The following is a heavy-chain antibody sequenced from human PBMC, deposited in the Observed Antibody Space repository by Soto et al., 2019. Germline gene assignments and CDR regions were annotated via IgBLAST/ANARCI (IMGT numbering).Heavy chain of an antibody. CDR3: AKDFGNFAGGFDAIDL. CDR1: GFVFNDYA. V-gene: IGHV3-30*18. CDR2: ISDDGVTT. J-gene: IGHJ3*01. D-gene: IGHD3-10*01. Sequence: QVQLVESGGGVVQPGMSRRLSCAASGFVFNDYAIHWVRQAPGKGLEWVAVISDDGVTTYFAESVEGRSTISRDNSKHTVYLQMNSLRPEDTAVYFCAKDFGNFAGGFDAIDLWGQGTMLTVSS.